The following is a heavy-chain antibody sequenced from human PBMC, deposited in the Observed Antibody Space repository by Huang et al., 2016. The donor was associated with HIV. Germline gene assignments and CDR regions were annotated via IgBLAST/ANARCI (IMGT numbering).Heavy chain of an antibody. J-gene: IGHJ4*02. CDR2: VEPGKADT. V-gene: IGHV5-51*03. CDR1: GYIFSNYW. Sequence: EVQLEQSGAEVKKPGESLKISCKASGYIFSNYWIGWVRQMPGKGLEWMGVVEPGKADTTHGPSFYGRVTVPVDKSIATAYLQWSSLRPSDTARYYCATTGASLATSFDHWGRGTMLTVSS. CDR3: ATTGASLATSFDH.